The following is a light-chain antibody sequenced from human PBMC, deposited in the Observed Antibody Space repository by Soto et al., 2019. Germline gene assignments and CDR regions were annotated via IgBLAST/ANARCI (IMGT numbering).Light chain of an antibody. CDR2: EVS. J-gene: IGLJ1*01. Sequence: QSALTQPRSVSGSPGQSVTISCAGTSSDVGGYNYVSWYQQHPGKAPKLMIYEVSKRPSGVPDRFSGSKSGNTASLTVSGLQAEDEADYYCSSYAGSNNVVFGTGTKVTVL. CDR1: SSDVGGYNY. V-gene: IGLV2-8*01. CDR3: SSYAGSNNVV.